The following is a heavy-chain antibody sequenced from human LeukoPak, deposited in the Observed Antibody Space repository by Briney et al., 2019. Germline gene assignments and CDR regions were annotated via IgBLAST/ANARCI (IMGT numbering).Heavy chain of an antibody. CDR2: ISYDGSNK. CDR3: AKAAKYYYDSSYLDY. D-gene: IGHD3-22*01. Sequence: GGSLRLSCAASGFTFSSYGMHWVRQAPGKGLEWVAVISYDGSNKYYADSVKGRFTISRDSSKNTLYLQMNSLRAEDTAVYYCAKAAKYYYDSSYLDYWGQGTLVTVSS. V-gene: IGHV3-30*18. J-gene: IGHJ4*02. CDR1: GFTFSSYG.